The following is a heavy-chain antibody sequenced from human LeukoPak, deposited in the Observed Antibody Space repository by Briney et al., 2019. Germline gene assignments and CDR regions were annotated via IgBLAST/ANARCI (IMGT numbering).Heavy chain of an antibody. CDR2: ISGGGGT. D-gene: IGHD2-21*02. Sequence: PGGSLRLSCAASGFTVSSNYMSWVRQAPGKGLEWVSGISGGGGTYYADSVKGRFTISRDNSKNTLYLQVNSLRAEDTGVYYCAKEPPYCGGDCYFLLDYWGQGTLVTVSS. V-gene: IGHV3-53*01. CDR1: GFTVSSNY. J-gene: IGHJ4*02. CDR3: AKEPPYCGGDCYFLLDY.